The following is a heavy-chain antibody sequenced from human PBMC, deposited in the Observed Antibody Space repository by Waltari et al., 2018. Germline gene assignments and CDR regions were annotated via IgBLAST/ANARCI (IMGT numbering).Heavy chain of an antibody. Sequence: QVQLVQSGAEVKKPGASVKVSCKVSGYTLTELSMHWVRQAPGKGLEWMGGFVPEDGETIYGQKCQGRVSMTEDTSTDTAYMELSSLRSEDTAVYYCATDLYYYDSRTAEFDYWGQGTLVTVSS. CDR3: ATDLYYYDSRTAEFDY. CDR1: GYTLTELS. D-gene: IGHD3-22*01. V-gene: IGHV1-24*01. J-gene: IGHJ4*02. CDR2: FVPEDGET.